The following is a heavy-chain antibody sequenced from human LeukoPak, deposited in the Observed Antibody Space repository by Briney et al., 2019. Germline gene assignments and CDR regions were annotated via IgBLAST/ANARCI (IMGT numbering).Heavy chain of an antibody. CDR2: INPRGDAT. D-gene: IGHD2-8*01. Sequence: ASVKVSCKASGYIFTTYSIHWVRQAPGQGLEWMGMINPRGDATIYAQKFQGRVAMNSDTSTTTVSMELSSLKFEDTGLYYCARKWSSRDWFDPWGQGTLVTVSS. J-gene: IGHJ5*02. CDR1: GYIFTTYS. V-gene: IGHV1-46*01. CDR3: ARKWSSRDWFDP.